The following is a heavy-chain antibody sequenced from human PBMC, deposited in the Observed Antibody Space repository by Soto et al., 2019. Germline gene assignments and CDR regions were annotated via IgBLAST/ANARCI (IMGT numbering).Heavy chain of an antibody. J-gene: IGHJ4*02. CDR3: ASVNGYYTRGYYFDS. V-gene: IGHV1-69*13. CDR1: GGSFSSHA. CDR2: VIPIGTI. Sequence: SVKVSCKASGGSFSSHAISWVRQAPGQGLECMGGVIPIGTINYAQNFRGRVTFTADESTSTSYMELSSLRSEDTAVYYCASVNGYYTRGYYFDSWGRGTLVTVSS. D-gene: IGHD3-3*01.